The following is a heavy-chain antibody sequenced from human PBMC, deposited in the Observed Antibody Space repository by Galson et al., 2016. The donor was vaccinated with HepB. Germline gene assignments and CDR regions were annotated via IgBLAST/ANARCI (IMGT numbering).Heavy chain of an antibody. CDR2: TNPNSGNT. CDR3: ARDVQFRLDY. CDR1: GYTFTSYD. V-gene: IGHV1-8*01. Sequence: SVKVSCKASGYTFTSYDINWVRQAAGQGLEWMGWTNPNSGNTNYAQKFQDRVTMTRDTSASTVYMDLRSLRSDDTAVYYCARDVQFRLDYWGQGTLVIVPS. D-gene: IGHD5-24*01. J-gene: IGHJ4*02.